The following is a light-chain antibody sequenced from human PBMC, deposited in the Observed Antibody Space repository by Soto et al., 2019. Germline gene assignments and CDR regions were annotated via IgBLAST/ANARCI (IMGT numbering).Light chain of an antibody. CDR1: SSNIGNNF. CDR2: DNY. V-gene: IGLV1-51*01. Sequence: QSVLTQPPSVSATPGQRVTISCSGSSSNIGNNFVSWYQQFPGTAPKLLIYDNYKRPSGIPDRFSGSKSGTSATLDITGLQTGDEADYYCGTWDHSLNNGRVFGGGTKLTVL. J-gene: IGLJ3*02. CDR3: GTWDHSLNNGRV.